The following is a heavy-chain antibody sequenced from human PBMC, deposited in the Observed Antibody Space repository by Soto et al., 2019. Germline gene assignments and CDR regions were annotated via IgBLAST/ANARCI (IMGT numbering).Heavy chain of an antibody. CDR2: IYYSGST. V-gene: IGHV4-59*01. Sequence: SETLSLTCTVSGGSISSYYWSWIRQPPGKGLEWIGYIYYSGSTNYNPSLKGRVTISGDTSKNQLSLKLSYVTAADTAVYYCARVSIAPYYDFWSGYGEIYNYGMDVWGQGHTVPVS. CDR3: ARVSIAPYYDFWSGYGEIYNYGMDV. D-gene: IGHD3-3*01. CDR1: GGSISSYY. J-gene: IGHJ6*02.